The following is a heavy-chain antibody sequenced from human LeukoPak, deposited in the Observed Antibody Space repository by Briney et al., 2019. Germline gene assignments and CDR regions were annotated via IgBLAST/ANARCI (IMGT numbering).Heavy chain of an antibody. CDR3: AVHDFGWFDP. Sequence: SETLSLTCTVSGGSISSGRYYWSWIRQHPGKGLEWIGYIYYSGSTYYNPSLKSRVTISVDTSKNQFSLKLSSVTAADTAVYYCAVHDFGWFDPWGQGTLVTVSS. D-gene: IGHD4-17*01. CDR2: IYYSGST. J-gene: IGHJ5*02. V-gene: IGHV4-31*03. CDR1: GGSISSGRYY.